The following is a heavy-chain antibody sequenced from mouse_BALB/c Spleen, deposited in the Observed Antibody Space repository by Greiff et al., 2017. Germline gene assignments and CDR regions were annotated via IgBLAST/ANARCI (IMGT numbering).Heavy chain of an antibody. CDR1: GYTFTSYY. V-gene: IGHV1S81*02. CDR2: INPSNGGT. J-gene: IGHJ4*01. CDR3: TRSTTVVATRYAMDY. D-gene: IGHD1-1*01. Sequence: VQLQESGAELVKPGASVKLSCKASGYTFTSYYMYWVKQRPGQGLEWIGEINPSNGGTNFNEKFKSKATLTVDKSSSTAYMQLSSLTSEDSAVYYCTRSTTVVATRYAMDYWGQGTSVTVSS.